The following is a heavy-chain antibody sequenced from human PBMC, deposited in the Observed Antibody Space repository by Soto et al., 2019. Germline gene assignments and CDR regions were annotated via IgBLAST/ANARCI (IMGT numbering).Heavy chain of an antibody. Sequence: GASVKVSWKASGGTFSSYAISWVRQAPGQGLEWMGGIIPIFGTANYAQKFQGRLTITADESTSTAYMELSSLRSEDTAVYYCARQKTYYYGSGSLGDYFDYWGQGTLVTVSS. J-gene: IGHJ4*02. CDR2: IIPIFGTA. CDR3: ARQKTYYYGSGSLGDYFDY. V-gene: IGHV1-69*13. CDR1: GGTFSSYA. D-gene: IGHD3-10*01.